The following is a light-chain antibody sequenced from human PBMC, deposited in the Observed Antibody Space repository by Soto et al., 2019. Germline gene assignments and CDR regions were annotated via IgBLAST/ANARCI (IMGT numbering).Light chain of an antibody. CDR1: SSDVGGYNY. V-gene: IGLV2-14*01. Sequence: QSALTQPASVSGSPGQSITISCTGTSSDVGGYNYVSWYQQLPGKAPKLMIYDVSDRPSGVSNRFSGSKSGNTASLTISGLQAEDEAYYYCSSYTSSSLYVFGTGTKVTVL. CDR3: SSYTSSSLYV. CDR2: DVS. J-gene: IGLJ1*01.